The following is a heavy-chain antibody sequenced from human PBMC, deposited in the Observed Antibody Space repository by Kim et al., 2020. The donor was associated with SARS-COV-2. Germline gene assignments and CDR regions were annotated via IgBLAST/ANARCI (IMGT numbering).Heavy chain of an antibody. CDR3: ARVYCSGGSCYFMEFDY. J-gene: IGHJ4*02. V-gene: IGHV5-10-1*01. CDR2: IDPSDSYT. Sequence: GESLKISCKGSGYSFTSYWISWVRQMPGKGLEWMGRIDPSDSYTNYSPSFQGHVTISADKSISTAYLQWSSLKASDTAMYYCARVYCSGGSCYFMEFDYWGQGTLVTVSS. CDR1: GYSFTSYW. D-gene: IGHD2-15*01.